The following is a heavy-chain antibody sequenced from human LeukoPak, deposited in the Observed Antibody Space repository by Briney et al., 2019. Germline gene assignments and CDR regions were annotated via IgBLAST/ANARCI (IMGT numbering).Heavy chain of an antibody. Sequence: PGGSLRLSCAASGFTFSSYGMHWVRQASGKGLEWVAFIRYDGSNKYYADSGRGRFTISRDNSKNTLYLQMNSLRAEDTAVYYCAKGPRVVPAAKEFDYWGQGTLVTVSS. CDR1: GFTFSSYG. V-gene: IGHV3-30*02. CDR3: AKGPRVVPAAKEFDY. D-gene: IGHD2-2*01. CDR2: IRYDGSNK. J-gene: IGHJ4*02.